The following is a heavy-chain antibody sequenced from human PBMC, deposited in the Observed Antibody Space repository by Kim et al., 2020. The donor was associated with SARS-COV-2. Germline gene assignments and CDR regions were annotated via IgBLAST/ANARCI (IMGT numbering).Heavy chain of an antibody. V-gene: IGHV3-30*18. CDR1: GFGFRYYG. Sequence: GGSLRLSCAASGFGFRYYGMHWVRQAPGKGLEWVALISDDGGKKFYADSVRGRFTISRDQSKNTVHLQLDSLRAEDTAIYYCAKVGMEAFHYYGMDVWGQGTTVIVSS. J-gene: IGHJ6*02. D-gene: IGHD2-15*01. CDR3: AKVGMEAFHYYGMDV. CDR2: ISDDGGKK.